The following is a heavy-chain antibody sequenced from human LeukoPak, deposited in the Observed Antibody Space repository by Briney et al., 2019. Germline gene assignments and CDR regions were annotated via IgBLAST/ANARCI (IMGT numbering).Heavy chain of an antibody. CDR3: ARDQGTAADLFDY. CDR2: ISYDGSNK. D-gene: IGHD6-13*01. Sequence: PGRSLRLSCAASGFTFSSYGMHWVRQAPGKGLEWVAVISYDGSNKYYADSVKGRFTISRDNSKNTLYLQMNSLRAEDTAVYYCARDQGTAADLFDYWGQGTLVTVSS. V-gene: IGHV3-30*03. CDR1: GFTFSSYG. J-gene: IGHJ4*02.